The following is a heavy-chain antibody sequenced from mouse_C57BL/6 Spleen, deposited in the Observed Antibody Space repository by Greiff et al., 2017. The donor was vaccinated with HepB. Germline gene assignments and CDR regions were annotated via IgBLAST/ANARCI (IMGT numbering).Heavy chain of an antibody. J-gene: IGHJ2*01. Sequence: LVESGPELVKPGASVKISCKASGYAFSSSWMNWVKQRPGKGLEWIGRIYPGDGDTNYNGKFKGKATLTADKSSSTAYMQLSSLTSEDSAVYFCARSPLYYDYYFDYWGQGTTLTVSS. D-gene: IGHD2-4*01. CDR2: IYPGDGDT. V-gene: IGHV1-82*01. CDR1: GYAFSSSW. CDR3: ARSPLYYDYYFDY.